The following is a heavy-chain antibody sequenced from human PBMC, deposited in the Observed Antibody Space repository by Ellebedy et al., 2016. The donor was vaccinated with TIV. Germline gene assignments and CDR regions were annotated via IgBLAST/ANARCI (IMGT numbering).Heavy chain of an antibody. CDR3: ARPGGQSSDRKGS. Sequence: GESLKISCAVSGFTFSTSWMSWVRQAPGQGLEWVANMNGDGNERYYVDSVEGRFTISRDNTRNSLYLEMKSLRAEDTGVYYCARPGGQSSDRKGSWGQGTMVTVSS. CDR2: MNGDGNER. J-gene: IGHJ5*02. D-gene: IGHD6-25*01. V-gene: IGHV3-7*01. CDR1: GFTFSTSW.